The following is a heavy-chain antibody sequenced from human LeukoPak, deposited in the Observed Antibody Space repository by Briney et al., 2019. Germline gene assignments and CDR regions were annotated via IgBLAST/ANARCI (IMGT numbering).Heavy chain of an antibody. CDR1: GGSISSGGYY. J-gene: IGHJ6*03. CDR2: IYHSGST. CDR3: ARGNQDQLPIGPTYYYYMDV. Sequence: SETLSLTCTVSGGSISSGGYYWSWIRQPPGKGLEWVGYIYHSGSTYYNPSLKSRVTISVDRSKNQFSLKLSSVTAADTAVYYCARGNQDQLPIGPTYYYYMDVWGKGTTVTVSS. D-gene: IGHD2-2*01. V-gene: IGHV4-30-2*01.